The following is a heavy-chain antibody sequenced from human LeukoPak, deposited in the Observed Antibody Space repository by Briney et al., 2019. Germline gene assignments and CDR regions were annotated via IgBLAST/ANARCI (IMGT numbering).Heavy chain of an antibody. V-gene: IGHV4-59*07. CDR1: ARSIITYY. D-gene: IGHD3-10*01. CDR3: ASMVRGVIFAYFDY. Sequence: PSDCPSLTCTVSARSIITYYSSSIRHHPGNGLEWIGYIYYSGSTNYNPSLKSRVTISVDTSKNQFSLKLSSVTAADTAVYYCASMVRGVIFAYFDYWGQGTLVTVSS. J-gene: IGHJ4*02. CDR2: IYYSGST.